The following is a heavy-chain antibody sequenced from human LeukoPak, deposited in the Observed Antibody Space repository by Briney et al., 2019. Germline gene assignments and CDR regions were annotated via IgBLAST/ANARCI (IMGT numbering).Heavy chain of an antibody. J-gene: IGHJ4*02. Sequence: PSETLSLTCAVYGGSFSGYYWSWIRQPPGKGLEWIGEINHSGSTYYNPSLKSRVTISVDTSKNQFSLKLSSVTAADTAVYYCARTITYYYDSSGYPEYYFDYWGQGTLVTVSS. CDR3: ARTITYYYDSSGYPEYYFDY. CDR2: INHSGST. V-gene: IGHV4-34*01. CDR1: GGSFSGYY. D-gene: IGHD3-22*01.